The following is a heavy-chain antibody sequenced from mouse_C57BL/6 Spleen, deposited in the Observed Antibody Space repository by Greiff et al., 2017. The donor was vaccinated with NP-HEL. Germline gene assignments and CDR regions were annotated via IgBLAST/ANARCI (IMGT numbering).Heavy chain of an antibody. J-gene: IGHJ4*01. D-gene: IGHD2-4*01. CDR3: ARRYYDYSYAMDY. V-gene: IGHV1-85*01. CDR1: GYTFTSYD. Sequence: VKLVESGPELVKPGASVKLSCKASGYTFTSYDINWVKQRPGQGLEWIGWIYPRDGSTKYNEKFKGKATLTVDTSSSTAYMELHSLTSEDSAVYFCARRYYDYSYAMDYWGQGTSVTVSS. CDR2: IYPRDGST.